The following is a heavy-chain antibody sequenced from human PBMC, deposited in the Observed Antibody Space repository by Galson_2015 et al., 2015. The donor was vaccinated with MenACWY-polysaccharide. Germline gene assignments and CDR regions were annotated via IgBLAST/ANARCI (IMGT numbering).Heavy chain of an antibody. CDR3: ARGHSIGWYGSAFDI. CDR2: ISAYNGDT. D-gene: IGHD6-19*01. Sequence: QSGAEVKKPGASVKVSCKTSGYRFTNYGLSWVRQAPGQGLEWMGWISAYNGDTNYAQILQGRVTMTTDTSTSTAYMELRSLRSDDTAVYYCARGHSIGWYGSAFDIWGQGTKVTVSS. CDR1: GYRFTNYG. V-gene: IGHV1-18*01. J-gene: IGHJ3*02.